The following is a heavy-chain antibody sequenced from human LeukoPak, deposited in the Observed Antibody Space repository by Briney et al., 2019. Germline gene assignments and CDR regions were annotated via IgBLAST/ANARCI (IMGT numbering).Heavy chain of an antibody. CDR1: GGSISSSSYY. CDR3: AREDSGNSDDSLDI. Sequence: SETLSLTCTVSGGSISSSSYYSGWIRQPPGKGLEWVGSIYFSGSTYYNPSLKSRVTISVDTSNNQFSLKLRSVTTADTAMYYCAREDSGNSDDSLDIWGQGTMVTVSS. V-gene: IGHV4-39*07. CDR2: IYFSGST. J-gene: IGHJ3*02. D-gene: IGHD4-23*01.